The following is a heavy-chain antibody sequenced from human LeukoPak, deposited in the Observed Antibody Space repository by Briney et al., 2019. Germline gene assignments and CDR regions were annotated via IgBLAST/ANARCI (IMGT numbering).Heavy chain of an antibody. D-gene: IGHD3-22*01. J-gene: IGHJ4*02. Sequence: GGSLRLSCAVSGFAFGSEAMSWVRQSPAMGLEWVASIGPGGGTTYYADYVKGRFIISRDNSNNTLFVQMNSLRAEDTAVYYCAKEKKYYYDSSGYPFDYWGQGTLVTVSS. V-gene: IGHV3-23*01. CDR2: IGPGGGTT. CDR3: AKEKKYYYDSSGYPFDY. CDR1: GFAFGSEA.